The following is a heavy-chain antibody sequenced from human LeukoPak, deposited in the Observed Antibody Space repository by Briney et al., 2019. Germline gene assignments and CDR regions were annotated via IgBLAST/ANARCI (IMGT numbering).Heavy chain of an antibody. CDR2: ISSSSSYI. J-gene: IGHJ4*02. CDR1: GFTFSSYS. Sequence: GGSLRLSCAASGFTFSSYSMNWVRQAPGKGLEWVSSISSSSSYIYYADSVKGRFTISRDNSKNTLYLQMNSLRAEDTAVYYCAKDLGYYYDSSGSNYWGQGTLVTVSS. D-gene: IGHD3-22*01. CDR3: AKDLGYYYDSSGSNY. V-gene: IGHV3-21*04.